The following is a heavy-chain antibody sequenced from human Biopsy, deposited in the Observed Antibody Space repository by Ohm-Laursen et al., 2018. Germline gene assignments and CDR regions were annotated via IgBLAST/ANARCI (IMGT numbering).Heavy chain of an antibody. Sequence: ASSVKVSCKASGYTFTSYDITWVRPASGQGPEWIGWLKPVSGNSNFGQKFRGRVTVTSDTSISTAYMELSGLTSDDTATYYCGRAVRNQLLTDPWGQGTLVTVTS. CDR1: GYTFTSYD. J-gene: IGHJ5*02. CDR3: GRAVRNQLLTDP. V-gene: IGHV1-8*01. CDR2: LKPVSGNS. D-gene: IGHD1-7*01.